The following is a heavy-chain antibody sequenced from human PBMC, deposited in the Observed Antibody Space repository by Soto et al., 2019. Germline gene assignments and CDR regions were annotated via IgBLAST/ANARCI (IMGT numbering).Heavy chain of an antibody. V-gene: IGHV3-48*03. J-gene: IGHJ6*02. CDR3: APEGPFYGLDV. CDR2: IRSSGSPI. Sequence: GGSLRLSCAASEFIFSSYEMNWVRQAPGKGLEWVSYIRSSGSPIYYADSVKGRFTISRDNAKNSLYLQMNSLRAEDTAVYYCAPEGPFYGLDVWGQGTKVTVS. CDR1: EFIFSSYE.